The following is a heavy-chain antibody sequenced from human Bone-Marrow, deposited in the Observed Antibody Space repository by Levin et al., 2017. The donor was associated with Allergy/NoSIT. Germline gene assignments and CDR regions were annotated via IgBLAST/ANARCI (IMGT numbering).Heavy chain of an antibody. CDR1: GFTFTGYY. J-gene: IGHJ4*02. Sequence: PGESLKISCKTSGFTFTGYYIHWVRQAPGQGLEWMGWTHPNSGGSSHAQNFQGRVTMTRDTSLSTTYMELSRLRADDTAVYYCARGGKYGDYPDVGYWGQGTLVTVSS. D-gene: IGHD4-17*01. CDR3: ARGGKYGDYPDVGY. CDR2: THPNSGGS. V-gene: IGHV1-2*02.